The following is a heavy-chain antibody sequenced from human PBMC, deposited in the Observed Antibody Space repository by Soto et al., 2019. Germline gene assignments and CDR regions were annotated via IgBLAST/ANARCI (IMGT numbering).Heavy chain of an antibody. CDR1: GFTFSSYS. CDR2: ISSSSSYI. V-gene: IGHV3-21*01. D-gene: IGHD3-3*01. J-gene: IGHJ6*03. Sequence: GGSLRLSCAASGFTFSSYSMNWVRQAPGKGLEWVSSISSSSSYIYYAGSVKGRFTISRDNAKNSLYLQMNSLRAEDTAVYYCARVHYDFWSGYHYYYYYVDVWGKGTTVTVSS. CDR3: ARVHYDFWSGYHYYYYYVDV.